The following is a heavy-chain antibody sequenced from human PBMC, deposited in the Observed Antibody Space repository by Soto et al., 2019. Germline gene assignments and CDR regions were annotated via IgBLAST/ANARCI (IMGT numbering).Heavy chain of an antibody. CDR3: ARERADYDILTGYQTDAFDI. CDR1: GGSISSYY. CDR2: NYYSGST. Sequence: SETLSLTCTVSGGSISSYYWSWIRQPPGKGLERIGYNYYSGSTNYNPSHKSRITITVDTSKNQFSLKLNSVTAADTAVYYCARERADYDILTGYQTDAFDIWGQGTMVTVSS. V-gene: IGHV4-59*01. D-gene: IGHD3-9*01. J-gene: IGHJ3*02.